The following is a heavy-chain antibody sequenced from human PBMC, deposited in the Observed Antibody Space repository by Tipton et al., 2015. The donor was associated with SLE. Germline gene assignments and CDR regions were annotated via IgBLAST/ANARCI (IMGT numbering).Heavy chain of an antibody. J-gene: IGHJ4*02. CDR3: ARNSPGTFDY. D-gene: IGHD6-13*01. CDR1: GGSITSHY. V-gene: IGHV4-59*11. Sequence: TLSLTCTVSGGSITSHYWSWIRQPPGKGLEWIGYIYYSGSTNYNPSLKSRVTISVDTSKNQFSLRLSSVTAADTAVYYCARNSPGTFDYWGQGTLVTVSS. CDR2: IYYSGST.